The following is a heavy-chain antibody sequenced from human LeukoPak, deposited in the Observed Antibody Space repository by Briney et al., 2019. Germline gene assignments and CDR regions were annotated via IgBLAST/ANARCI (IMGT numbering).Heavy chain of an antibody. CDR3: VRFWSGSDY. CDR1: GNSLTNYW. V-gene: IGHV5-51*01. D-gene: IGHD3-3*01. Sequence: RGESLKTSCKGSGNSLTNYWIGWVRQMPGKGLEWMGIIYPGDSDTRYSPSFQGQVTISADKSINTAYLQWSSLKASDTAMYYCVRFWSGSDYWGQGTLVTVSS. J-gene: IGHJ4*02. CDR2: IYPGDSDT.